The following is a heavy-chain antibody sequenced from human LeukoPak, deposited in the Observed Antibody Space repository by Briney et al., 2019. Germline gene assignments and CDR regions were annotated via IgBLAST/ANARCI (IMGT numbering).Heavy chain of an antibody. Sequence: GGSLRLSCAASGFTFSSYAMSWVRQAPGKGLEWVSSISGSGGGTYYADSVKGRFTISRDNSKNTVYLQMNSLRAEDTAIYYCARDEAFDIWGQGTMVTVSS. J-gene: IGHJ3*02. CDR1: GFTFSSYA. V-gene: IGHV3-23*01. CDR2: ISGSGGGT. CDR3: ARDEAFDI.